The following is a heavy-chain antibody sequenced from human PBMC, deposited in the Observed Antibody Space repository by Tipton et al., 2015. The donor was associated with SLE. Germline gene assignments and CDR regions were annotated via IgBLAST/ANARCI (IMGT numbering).Heavy chain of an antibody. CDR3: ARGRDSRGRAALVDFWGFDF. J-gene: IGHJ4*02. CDR1: GYTFTSYG. CDR2: ISAYNGNT. Sequence: QSGAEVKKPGASVKVSCKASGYTFTSYGISWVRQAPGQGLEWMGWISAYNGNTNYAQKLQGRVTMTTDTSTSTAYMELSSLRSEDTAFYYCARGRDSRGRAALVDFWGFDFWGQGTLVTVSS. V-gene: IGHV1-18*01. D-gene: IGHD3-3*01.